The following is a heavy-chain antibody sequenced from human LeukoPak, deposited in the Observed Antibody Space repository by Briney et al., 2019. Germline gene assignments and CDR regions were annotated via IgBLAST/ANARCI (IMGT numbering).Heavy chain of an antibody. CDR3: AKGSIIVVVPNDVFDI. CDR1: GFTFSSYA. D-gene: IGHD3-22*01. Sequence: GGSLRLSCAASGFTFSSYAMSWVRQAPGKGLEWVSAISGSGGSTYYADSVKGRFTISRDNSKNTLYLQMNSLIAEDTAVYYSAKGSIIVVVPNDVFDIGGKGTRVTVSS. J-gene: IGHJ3*02. V-gene: IGHV3-23*01. CDR2: ISGSGGST.